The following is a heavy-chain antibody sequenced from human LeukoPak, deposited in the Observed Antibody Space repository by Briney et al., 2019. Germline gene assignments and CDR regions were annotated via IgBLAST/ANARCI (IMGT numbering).Heavy chain of an antibody. J-gene: IGHJ4*02. CDR3: ARASRGYYYDSSGYYDY. Sequence: SVKVSCKASGGTFSSYAISWVRQAPGQGLEWMGGIIPIFGTANYAQKFQGRVTITADKSTSTAYMELSSLRSEDTAVYYCARASRGYYYDSSGYYDYWGQGTLVTVSS. CDR1: GGTFSSYA. D-gene: IGHD3-22*01. V-gene: IGHV1-69*06. CDR2: IIPIFGTA.